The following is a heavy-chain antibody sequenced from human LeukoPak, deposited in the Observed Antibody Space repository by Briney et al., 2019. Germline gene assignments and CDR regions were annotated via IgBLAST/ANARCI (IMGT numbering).Heavy chain of an antibody. Sequence: GGSLRLSCAASGFTFSDYYMSWIRQAPGKGLEWVSYISSSGSTIYYADSVKGRFTISRDNAKNSLYLQMNSLRAEDTAVYYCARVSSSVAGYDAFDIWGQGTTVTVSS. V-gene: IGHV3-11*04. CDR2: ISSSGSTI. D-gene: IGHD6-19*01. J-gene: IGHJ3*02. CDR3: ARVSSSVAGYDAFDI. CDR1: GFTFSDYY.